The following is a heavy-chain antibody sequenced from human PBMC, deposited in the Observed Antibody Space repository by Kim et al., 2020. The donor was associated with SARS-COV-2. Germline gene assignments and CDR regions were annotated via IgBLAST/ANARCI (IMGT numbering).Heavy chain of an antibody. V-gene: IGHV3-49*02. D-gene: IGHD5-18*01. J-gene: IGHJ4*02. Sequence: AASVKGRFTISRDASKSIAYLQMNSLKTEDTAVYYCTRQRRYSYGYKPFDYWGQGTLVTVSS. CDR3: TRQRRYSYGYKPFDY.